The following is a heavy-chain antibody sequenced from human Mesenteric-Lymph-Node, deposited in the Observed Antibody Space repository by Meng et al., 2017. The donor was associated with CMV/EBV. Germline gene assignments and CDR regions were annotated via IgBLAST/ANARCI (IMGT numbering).Heavy chain of an antibody. CDR2: IYSGGST. CDR3: ARDKLKGGLRYCSSTSCYKWLFDY. Sequence: GESLKISCAASGFTVSSNYMSWVRQAPGKGLEWVSVIYSGGSTYYVDSVKGRFTISRDNSKNTLYLQMNSLRAEDTAVYYCARDKLKGGLRYCSSTSCYKWLFDYWGQGTLVTVSS. D-gene: IGHD2-2*02. CDR1: GFTVSSNY. V-gene: IGHV3-66*02. J-gene: IGHJ4*02.